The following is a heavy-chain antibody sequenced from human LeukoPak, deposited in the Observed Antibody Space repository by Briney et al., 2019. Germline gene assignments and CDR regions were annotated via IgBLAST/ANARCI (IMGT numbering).Heavy chain of an antibody. Sequence: PGGSLRLSCAASGFTFDDYAMHWVRQAPGKGLEWVSGISWNSGSIGYADSVKGRFTISRDNAKSSLYLQMNSLRAEDTAVYYCAKTYLLVSGYIGYWGQGTLVTVSS. CDR1: GFTFDDYA. J-gene: IGHJ4*02. CDR3: AKTYLLVSGYIGY. D-gene: IGHD2/OR15-2a*01. CDR2: ISWNSGSI. V-gene: IGHV3-9*01.